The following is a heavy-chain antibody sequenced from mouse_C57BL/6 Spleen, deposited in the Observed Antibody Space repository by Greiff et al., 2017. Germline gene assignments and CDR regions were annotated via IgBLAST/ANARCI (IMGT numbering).Heavy chain of an antibody. D-gene: IGHD1-1*01. CDR2: IDPSDSYT. CDR3: ARGDTTVRFAY. CDR1: GYTFTSYW. Sequence: QVQLQQPGAELVKPGASVKLSCKASGYTFTSYWMQWVKQRPGQGLEWIGEIDPSDSYTNYNQKFKGKATLTVETSSSTAYMQLSSLTSEDSAVYYCARGDTTVRFAYWGQGTLVTVSA. J-gene: IGHJ3*01. V-gene: IGHV1-50*01.